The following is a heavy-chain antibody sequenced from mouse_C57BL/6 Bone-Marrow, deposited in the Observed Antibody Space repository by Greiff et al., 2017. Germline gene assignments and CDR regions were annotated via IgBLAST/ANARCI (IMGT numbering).Heavy chain of an antibody. J-gene: IGHJ1*03. CDR1: GYTFTDYN. V-gene: IGHV1-18*01. CDR2: IHPNNGGT. CDR3: ARRGIFPGYFDV. Sequence: VHVKQSGPELVKPGASVTIPCKASGYTFTDYNMDWVKQSHGKSLEWIGDIHPNNGGTHYNQKFTGKATLTVDQSSSAAYMELRSLTSEDTAVYYCARRGIFPGYFDVWGTGTTVTVSS.